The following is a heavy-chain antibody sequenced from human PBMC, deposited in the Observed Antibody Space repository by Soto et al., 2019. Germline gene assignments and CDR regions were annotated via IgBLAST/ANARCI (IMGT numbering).Heavy chain of an antibody. Sequence: QVQLVESGGGVVQPGRSLRLSCAASGFTFSSYGMHWVRQAPGKGLEWVAVISYDGSNKYYADSVKGRFTISRDNSKNTLYLQMNSLRAEDTAVYYCANKRGLDYWGQGTLVTVSS. CDR3: ANKRGLDY. CDR2: ISYDGSNK. D-gene: IGHD3-16*01. V-gene: IGHV3-30*18. J-gene: IGHJ4*02. CDR1: GFTFSSYG.